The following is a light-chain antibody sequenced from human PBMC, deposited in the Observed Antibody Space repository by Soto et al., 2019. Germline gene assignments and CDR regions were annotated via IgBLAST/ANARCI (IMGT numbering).Light chain of an antibody. Sequence: QSALTQPASVSGSPGQSITISCTGTSRDVGRYNLVSWYQQHPGKAPKLMIYEVTKRPSGVSHRFSGSKSGTTASLTISGLQAEDEADYYCCSYAGIYVFGSGIKLTVL. CDR3: CSYAGIYV. V-gene: IGLV2-23*02. J-gene: IGLJ1*01. CDR1: SRDVGRYNL. CDR2: EVT.